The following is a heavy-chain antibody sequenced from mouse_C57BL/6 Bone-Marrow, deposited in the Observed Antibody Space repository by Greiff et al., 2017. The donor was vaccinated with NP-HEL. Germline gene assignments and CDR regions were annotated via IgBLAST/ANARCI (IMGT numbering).Heavy chain of an antibody. CDR3: TNRDAFAY. CDR1: GFNIKDYY. V-gene: IGHV14-1*01. D-gene: IGHD3-3*01. CDR2: IDPEDGDT. J-gene: IGHJ3*01. Sequence: VQLQQPGAELVKPGASVKLSCTASGFNIKDYYMHWVKQRPEQGLEWIGRIDPEDGDTEYAPKFQGKATMTADTSSNTAYLQLSSLTSEDTAVYYCTNRDAFAYWGQGTLVTVSA.